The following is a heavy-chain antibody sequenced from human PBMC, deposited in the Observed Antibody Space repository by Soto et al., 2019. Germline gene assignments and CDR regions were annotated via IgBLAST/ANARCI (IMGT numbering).Heavy chain of an antibody. Sequence: SQTLSLTCAISGDSVSSNSAAWNWIRQSPSRGLEWLGRTYYRSKWYNDYAVSVKSRITINPDTSKNQFSLQLNSVTPEDTAVYYCARETYYYDSSGYFSHFDYWGQGTLVTVSS. D-gene: IGHD3-22*01. CDR2: TYYRSKWYN. CDR3: ARETYYYDSSGYFSHFDY. V-gene: IGHV6-1*01. CDR1: GDSVSSNSAA. J-gene: IGHJ4*02.